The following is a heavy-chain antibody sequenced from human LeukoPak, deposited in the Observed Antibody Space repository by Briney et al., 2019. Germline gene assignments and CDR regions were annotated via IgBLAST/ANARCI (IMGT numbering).Heavy chain of an antibody. V-gene: IGHV3-7*03. D-gene: IGHD5-18*01. CDR3: ARERDTAMVRSGAFDI. CDR1: GFTFSSYW. CDR2: IKQDGSEK. Sequence: TGGSLRLPCAASGFTFSSYWMSWVRQAPGKGLEGVANIKQDGSEKYYVDSVKGRFTISRDNAKNSLYLQMNSLRAEDTAVYYCARERDTAMVRSGAFDIWGQGTMVTVSS. J-gene: IGHJ3*02.